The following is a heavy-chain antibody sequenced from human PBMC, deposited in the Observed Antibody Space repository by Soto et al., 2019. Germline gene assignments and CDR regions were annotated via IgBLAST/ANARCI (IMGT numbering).Heavy chain of an antibody. CDR1: GFSFSKYA. D-gene: IGHD2-21*02. J-gene: IGHJ4*02. CDR2: ITGSGSTI. Sequence: EVQLLESGGGLVQPGGSLRISCAASGFSFSKYAMIWVRQAPGKGQEWVSGITGSGSTIEYAASVKGRFTISRDNSKNTVYLPMNSLRTEDTGMYYCAKDDVSGDGLWLVADWGQGTQVTVS. CDR3: AKDDVSGDGLWLVAD. V-gene: IGHV3-23*01.